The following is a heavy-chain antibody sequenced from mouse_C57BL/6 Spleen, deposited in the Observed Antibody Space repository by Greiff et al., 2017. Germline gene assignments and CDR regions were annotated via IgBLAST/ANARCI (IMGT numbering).Heavy chain of an antibody. J-gene: IGHJ4*01. CDR2: IRSKSSNYAT. Sequence: EVQRVESGGGLVQPKGSLKLSCAASGFTFNTYAMHWVRQAPGKGLEWVARIRSKSSNYATYYADSVQDRFTISRDDSRSMLYLKMNKLKTEDTAMYYCGGEGYAYAMDYWGQGTSVTVSS. V-gene: IGHV10-3*01. D-gene: IGHD3-1*01. CDR1: GFTFNTYA. CDR3: GGEGYAYAMDY.